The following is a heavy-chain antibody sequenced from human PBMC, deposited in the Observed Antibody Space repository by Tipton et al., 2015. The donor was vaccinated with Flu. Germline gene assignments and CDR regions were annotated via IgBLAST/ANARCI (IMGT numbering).Heavy chain of an antibody. CDR1: GGSFSGYY. CDR2: INHSGST. V-gene: IGHV4-34*01. J-gene: IGHJ2*01. CDR3: ARQYGVYSSGWNWYFDL. D-gene: IGHD6-19*01. Sequence: LRLSCAVYGGSFSGYYWSWIRQPPGKGLEWIGEINHSGSTNYNPSLKSRVTISVDTSKNQSSLKLSSVTAADTAVYYCARQYGVYSSGWNWYFDLWGRGTLVTVSS.